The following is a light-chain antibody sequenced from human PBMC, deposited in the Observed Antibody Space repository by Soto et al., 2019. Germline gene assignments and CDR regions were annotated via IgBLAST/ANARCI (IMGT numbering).Light chain of an antibody. J-gene: IGKJ4*01. CDR2: WAS. V-gene: IGKV4-1*01. CDR1: LSLFYSSDNKDY. Sequence: DIVMTQSPESLAVSLGERATINCKSSLSLFYSSDNKDYLAWYQQRPGQSPRLLIYWASTRESGVPDRFSGSGSGTDFTLTISDLQAEDVAVYYCQQYFTGSTFGGGTKVEIK. CDR3: QQYFTGST.